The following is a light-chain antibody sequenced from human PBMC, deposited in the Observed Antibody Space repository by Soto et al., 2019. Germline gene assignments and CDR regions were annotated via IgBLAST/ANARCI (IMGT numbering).Light chain of an antibody. CDR1: RNINGNY. J-gene: IGKJ1*01. V-gene: IGKV3-20*01. CDR2: GTS. Sequence: EVVLTQSPATLSLSPGEGATLSCRASRNINGNYLGWYQLKRGQAPRLLIYGTSTRATGIPDRFSGSGSGTDFTLTISRLEPEDFAVYYCQQYGSSPWPFGQGTKVEIK. CDR3: QQYGSSPWP.